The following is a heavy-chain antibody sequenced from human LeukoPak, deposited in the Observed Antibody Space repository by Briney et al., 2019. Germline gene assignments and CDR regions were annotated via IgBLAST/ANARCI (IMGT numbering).Heavy chain of an antibody. J-gene: IGHJ3*02. D-gene: IGHD3-3*01. V-gene: IGHV1-8*03. CDR1: GYTFTSYD. Sequence: GASVKVSCKASGYTFTSYDINWVRQATGQGLEWMGWMNPNSGNTGYAQKFQGRVTITRNTSISTAYMELSSLRSEDTAVYYCARGAERFLEWLLSASAFDIWGQGTMVTVSS. CDR2: MNPNSGNT. CDR3: ARGAERFLEWLLSASAFDI.